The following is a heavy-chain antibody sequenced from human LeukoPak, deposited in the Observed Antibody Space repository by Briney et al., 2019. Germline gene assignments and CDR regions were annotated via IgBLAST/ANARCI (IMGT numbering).Heavy chain of an antibody. Sequence: GGSLRLSCAASGFIFKNYWMTWVRQAPGRGLEWVANTNEAGNVNNYMGSVKGRFTISRDNAKNSLYLQMNSLTAEDTAIYYCAKHQPAQRVVDYWGQGTLVTVSS. CDR2: TNEAGNVN. D-gene: IGHD2-15*01. J-gene: IGHJ4*02. CDR1: GFIFKNYW. CDR3: AKHQPAQRVVDY. V-gene: IGHV3-7*03.